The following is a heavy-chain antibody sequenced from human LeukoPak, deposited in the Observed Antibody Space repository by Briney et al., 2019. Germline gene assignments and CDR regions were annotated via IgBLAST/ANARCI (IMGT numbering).Heavy chain of an antibody. V-gene: IGHV1-24*01. Sequence: ASLKVSCKVSGYTLTDFSMHWVRQAPGKGLEWMGGFNREDDEPIYAPHFQGRVTVTEDTSTDTAYMELSSLSFEDTAVYYCATLDSYYDNSGRPLVPDWGQGTLVTVSS. CDR3: ATLDSYYDNSGRPLVPD. D-gene: IGHD3-22*01. CDR1: GYTLTDFS. J-gene: IGHJ4*02. CDR2: FNREDDEP.